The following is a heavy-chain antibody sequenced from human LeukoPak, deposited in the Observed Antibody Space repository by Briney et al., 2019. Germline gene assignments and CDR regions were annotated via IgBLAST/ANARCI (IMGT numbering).Heavy chain of an antibody. Sequence: GGSLRLSCAASGFTFNTYAINWVRQAPGKGLVWVSAISGSGDNTYYADSVEGRFTIYRDNSKNTLYLQMDSLRAEDTAIYYCAKDRGSGDFYYPNDYWGQGTLVTVSS. CDR1: GFTFNTYA. V-gene: IGHV3-23*01. D-gene: IGHD2-21*02. CDR2: ISGSGDNT. J-gene: IGHJ4*02. CDR3: AKDRGSGDFYYPNDY.